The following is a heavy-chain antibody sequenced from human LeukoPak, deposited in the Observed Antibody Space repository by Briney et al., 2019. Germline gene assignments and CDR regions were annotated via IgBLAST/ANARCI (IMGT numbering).Heavy chain of an antibody. CDR3: ARDSPYVWGSYRPFDY. J-gene: IGHJ4*02. V-gene: IGHV4-4*07. CDR2: IFHSGST. D-gene: IGHD3-16*02. CDR1: GGSISGYY. Sequence: SETLSLTCTVSGGSISGYYWNWIRQPAGKGLEWIGRIFHSGSTNYNPSLRGRVTISVDTSKNQFSLKLSSVTAADTAVYYCARDSPYVWGSYRPFDYWGQGTLVTVSS.